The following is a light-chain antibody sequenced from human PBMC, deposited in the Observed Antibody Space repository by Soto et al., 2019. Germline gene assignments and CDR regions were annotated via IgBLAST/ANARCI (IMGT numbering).Light chain of an antibody. Sequence: EIVLTQSPGTLSLSPGERATLSCRASQSVSSSYLAWYQQKPGQAPRLLIYGASSRATGIPDRFSGSGSGTDVTLTISRLEPDDFAVYYCQQYGSSPTFGGGTKVEIK. CDR2: GAS. V-gene: IGKV3-20*01. J-gene: IGKJ4*01. CDR3: QQYGSSPT. CDR1: QSVSSSY.